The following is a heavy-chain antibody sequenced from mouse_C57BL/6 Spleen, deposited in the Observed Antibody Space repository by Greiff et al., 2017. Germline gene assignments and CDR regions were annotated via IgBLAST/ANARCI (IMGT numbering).Heavy chain of an antibody. V-gene: IGHV1-64*01. CDR3: ARSPTVVANFDY. Sequence: VQLQQPGAELVKPGASVKLSCKASGYTFTSYWMHWVKQRPGQGLEWIGIIHPNSGSTNYNEKFKSKATLTVDKSSSTAYMQLSSLTSEDSAVYYCARSPTVVANFDYWGQGTTLTVSS. J-gene: IGHJ2*01. D-gene: IGHD1-1*01. CDR2: IHPNSGST. CDR1: GYTFTSYW.